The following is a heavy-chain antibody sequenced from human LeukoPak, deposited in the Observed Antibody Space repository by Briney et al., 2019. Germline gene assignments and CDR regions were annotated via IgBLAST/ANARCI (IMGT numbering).Heavy chain of an antibody. CDR3: ARYGPDKPFHYYFDY. CDR1: GGSISSGSYY. D-gene: IGHD2/OR15-2a*01. CDR2: IYYSGST. Sequence: SETLSLTCTVSGGSISSGSYYWSWIRQPAGKGLEWIGYIYYSGSTNYNPSLKSRVTISVDTSKNQFSLKLSSVTAADTAVYYCARYGPDKPFHYYFDYWGQGTLVTVSS. V-gene: IGHV4-61*10. J-gene: IGHJ4*02.